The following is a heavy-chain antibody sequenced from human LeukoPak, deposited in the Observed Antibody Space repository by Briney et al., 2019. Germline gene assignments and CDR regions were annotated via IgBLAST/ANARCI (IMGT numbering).Heavy chain of an antibody. D-gene: IGHD3-22*01. CDR3: GGLRSSGYPIDY. CDR2: IYAGGST. CDR1: GFIVSSNY. J-gene: IGHJ4*02. Sequence: PGGSLRLSCAASGFIVSSNYMSWVRQAPGKGLEWVSVIYAGGSTFYADSVKGRFTISRDSSKNTLYLQMNSLRGEDTAVYYCGGLRSSGYPIDYWGQGTQVTVSS. V-gene: IGHV3-53*01.